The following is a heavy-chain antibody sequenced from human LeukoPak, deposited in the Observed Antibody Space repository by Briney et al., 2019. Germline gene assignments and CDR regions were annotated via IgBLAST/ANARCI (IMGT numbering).Heavy chain of an antibody. CDR1: GGSISSSSYY. D-gene: IGHD3-10*01. J-gene: IGHJ6*02. CDR3: ARREGMLWFGELLPPYYYYGMDV. Sequence: ASETLSLTCTVSGGSISSSSYYWGWIRQPPGKGLEWIGSIYYSGSTYYNPSLKSRVTISVDTSKNQFSLKLSSVTAADTAAYYCARREGMLWFGELLPPYYYYGMDVWGQGTTVTVSS. V-gene: IGHV4-39*01. CDR2: IYYSGST.